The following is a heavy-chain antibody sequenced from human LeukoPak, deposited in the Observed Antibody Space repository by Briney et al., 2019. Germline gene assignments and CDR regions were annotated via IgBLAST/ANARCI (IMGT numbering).Heavy chain of an antibody. V-gene: IGHV3-23*01. CDR3: ARVGGDRVAY. CDR1: GFTFSTYA. Sequence: PGGSLRLFCAASGFTFSTYAMAWVRQAPGKGLQWVSSLTGGGDTTYYAESVKGRFTISRDNAKNTLYLQMNSLRPEDTAVYYCARVGGDRVAYWGQGTLVTISS. D-gene: IGHD4-17*01. J-gene: IGHJ4*02. CDR2: LTGGGDTT.